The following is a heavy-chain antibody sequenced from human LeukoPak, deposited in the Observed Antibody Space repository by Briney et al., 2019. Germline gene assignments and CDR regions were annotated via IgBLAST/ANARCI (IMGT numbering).Heavy chain of an antibody. CDR3: ARGYSSGWYVRLRLDY. V-gene: IGHV3-53*01. D-gene: IGHD6-19*01. CDR2: ISSGGNT. J-gene: IGHJ4*02. Sequence: PGGSLRLSCKVSGFTVSSNSWSWVRQAPGKGLEWVSFISSGGNTDHSDSVKGRFTISRDNAKNSLYLHMNSLRAEDTAVYYCARGYSSGWYVRLRLDYWGQGTLVTVSS. CDR1: GFTVSSNS.